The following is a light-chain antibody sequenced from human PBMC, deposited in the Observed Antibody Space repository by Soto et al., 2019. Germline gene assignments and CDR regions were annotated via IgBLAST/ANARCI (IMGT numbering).Light chain of an antibody. CDR1: SSDIGGYNT. Sequence: QSVLTQPPSASGSPGQSVTISCTGTSSDIGGYNTVSWYQQHPGKAPKLMIYEVNKRPSGVPDRFSGSKSGNTASLTVSGLQAEDEADYYCTSHAGRKNLWVFGGGTKLTVL. CDR2: EVN. J-gene: IGLJ3*02. CDR3: TSHAGRKNLWV. V-gene: IGLV2-8*01.